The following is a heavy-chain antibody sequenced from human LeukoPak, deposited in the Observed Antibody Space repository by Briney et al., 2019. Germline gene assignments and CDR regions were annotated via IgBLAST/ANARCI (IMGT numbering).Heavy chain of an antibody. D-gene: IGHD2-2*01. CDR2: IYYSGST. J-gene: IGHJ4*02. V-gene: IGHV4-31*03. CDR3: TRAVRYCSSTSCRELDY. CDR1: DGSISSGGYY. Sequence: SQTLSLTCTVSDGSISSGGYYWSWIRQHPGKGLVWIGYIYYSGSTYYNPSLKSRVTISVDTSKNQFSLKLSSVTAADTAVYYCTRAVRYCSSTSCRELDYWGQGALVTVSS.